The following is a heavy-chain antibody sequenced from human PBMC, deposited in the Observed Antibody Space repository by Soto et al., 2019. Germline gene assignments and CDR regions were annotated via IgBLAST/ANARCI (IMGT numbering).Heavy chain of an antibody. Sequence: QVQLVQSGPEMKKPGASVKLSCKASGYTFTTYSMHWVRQAPGQRLEWMGWIHAGNGNTEHSQKFQGRGTITRDTSASTAYLELGSLRSEDTAVYYCARAACSSTSCYNYYAYGMDVWGQVSAVTVS. CDR1: GYTFTTYS. D-gene: IGHD2-2*01. CDR3: ARAACSSTSCYNYYAYGMDV. CDR2: IHAGNGNT. V-gene: IGHV1-3*01. J-gene: IGHJ6*02.